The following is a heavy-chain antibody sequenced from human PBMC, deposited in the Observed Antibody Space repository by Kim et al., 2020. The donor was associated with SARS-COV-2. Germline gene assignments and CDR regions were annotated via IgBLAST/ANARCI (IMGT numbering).Heavy chain of an antibody. CDR3: ARGPRGSNFDY. D-gene: IGHD4-4*01. J-gene: IGHJ4*02. Sequence: TNYNPSLKSRVTISVDTSKNQFSLKLSSVTAADTAVYYCARGPRGSNFDYWGQGTLVTVSS. CDR2: T. V-gene: IGHV4-34*01.